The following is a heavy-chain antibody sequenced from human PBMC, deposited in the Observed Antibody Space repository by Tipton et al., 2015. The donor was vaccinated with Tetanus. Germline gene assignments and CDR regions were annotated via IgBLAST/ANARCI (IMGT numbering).Heavy chain of an antibody. V-gene: IGHV4-34*01. J-gene: IGHJ4*02. CDR1: GGSFSGYY. D-gene: IGHD1-26*01. Sequence: TLSLTCAVYGGSFSGYYWNWIRQPPGKGLEWIGEINDSGSTSYNPSLKSRVTISVDTSKNQFSLRLNSVTAADTAVYYCARDQARGARGWNYFDFWGLGTLVTVSS. CDR3: ARDQARGARGWNYFDF. CDR2: INDSGST.